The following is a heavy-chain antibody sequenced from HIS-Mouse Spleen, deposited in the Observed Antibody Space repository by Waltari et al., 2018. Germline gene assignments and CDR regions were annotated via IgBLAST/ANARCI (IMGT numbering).Heavy chain of an antibody. J-gene: IGHJ2*01. CDR2: IYYIGRT. CDR1: GGSISSSSYY. D-gene: IGHD6-13*01. Sequence: QLQLQESGPGLVKPSETLSLTCTVSGGSISSSSYYWGWIRHPPGKGLEWIGSIYYIGRTYYNPSLKSRVTISVDTSKNQFSLKLSSVTAADTAVYYCAREIPYSSSWYDWYFDLWGRGTLVTVSS. CDR3: AREIPYSSSWYDWYFDL. V-gene: IGHV4-39*07.